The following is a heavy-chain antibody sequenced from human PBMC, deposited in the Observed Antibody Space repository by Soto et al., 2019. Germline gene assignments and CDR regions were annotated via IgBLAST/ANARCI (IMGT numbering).Heavy chain of an antibody. Sequence: LRLSCAASGFTFSSYGMHWVRQAPGKGLEWVAVISYDGSNKYYADSVKGRFTISRDNSKNTLYLQMNSLRAEDTAVYYCAKSGARYYGSGSYYDYSYYYGMDVWGQGTTVTVSS. CDR2: ISYDGSNK. CDR3: AKSGARYYGSGSYYDYSYYYGMDV. V-gene: IGHV3-30*18. D-gene: IGHD3-10*01. CDR1: GFTFSSYG. J-gene: IGHJ6*02.